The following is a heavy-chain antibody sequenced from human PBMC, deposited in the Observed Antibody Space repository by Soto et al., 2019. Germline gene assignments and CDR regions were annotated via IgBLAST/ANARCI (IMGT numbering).Heavy chain of an antibody. CDR3: ATVSWDVVVPAAIWWFDP. CDR2: FDPEDGET. CDR1: GYTLTELS. V-gene: IGHV1-24*01. D-gene: IGHD2-2*01. J-gene: IGHJ5*02. Sequence: ASVKVSCKVSGYTLTELSMHWVRQAPGKGLEWMGGFDPEDGETIYAQKFQGRVTMTEDTSTDTAYMELSSLRSEDTAVYYCATVSWDVVVPAAIWWFDPWGQGTLVTVSS.